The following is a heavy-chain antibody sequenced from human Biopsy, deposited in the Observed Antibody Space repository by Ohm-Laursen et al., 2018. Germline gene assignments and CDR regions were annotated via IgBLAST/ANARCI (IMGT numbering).Heavy chain of an antibody. CDR3: ARGGFGLDGYNSP. V-gene: IGHV4-59*01. CDR2: IYYSGIA. CDR1: GGPLNSYY. Sequence: TLSLTCTVSGGPLNSYYWSWIRQPPGKGLEWIGYIYYSGIAANYNPSLKGRVTISVDTSKHQFSLRLTSATAADTAVYYCARGGFGLDGYNSPWGRGTLVIASS. D-gene: IGHD5-24*01. J-gene: IGHJ5*02.